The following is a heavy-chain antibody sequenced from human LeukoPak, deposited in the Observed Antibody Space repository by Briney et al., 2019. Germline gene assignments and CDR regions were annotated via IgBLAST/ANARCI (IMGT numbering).Heavy chain of an antibody. D-gene: IGHD5-12*01. CDR3: ARGKSDSSGYDYILDY. V-gene: IGHV3-30*03. Sequence: GGSLRLSCAASGFTFSDYYMSWIRQAPGKGLEWVALFSYDGITTHYAASVKGRFTVSRDDSKNTLYLQMNSLRAEDTAVYYCARGKSDSSGYDYILDYWGQGTLVTVSS. CDR1: GFTFSDYY. CDR2: FSYDGITT. J-gene: IGHJ4*02.